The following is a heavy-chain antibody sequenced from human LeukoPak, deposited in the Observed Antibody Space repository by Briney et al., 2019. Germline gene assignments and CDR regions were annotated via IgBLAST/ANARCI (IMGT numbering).Heavy chain of an antibody. Sequence: SGTLSLTSGVSLASITRFLGNFIPERAGEGLWWIWRIYAGRSNNYNPSLKSRVTMSVDTSKSQFSLKLNSVTAADTAVYYCARDGYYGSGAFLDGFDMWGQGTKVTVSS. CDR1: LASITRFL. CDR2: IYAGRSN. CDR3: ARDGYYGSGAFLDGFDM. J-gene: IGHJ3*02. V-gene: IGHV4-4*07. D-gene: IGHD3-10*01.